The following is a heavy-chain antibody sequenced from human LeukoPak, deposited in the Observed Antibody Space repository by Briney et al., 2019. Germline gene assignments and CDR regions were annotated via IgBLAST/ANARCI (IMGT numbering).Heavy chain of an antibody. J-gene: IGHJ4*02. CDR1: GGSFSGYY. D-gene: IGHD5-18*01. CDR2: INHSGST. CDR3: ARGRGYSYGRYYFDY. Sequence: PSETLSLTCAVYGGSFSGYYWSRIRQPPGKGLEWIGEINHSGSTNYNPSLKSRVTISVDTSKNQFSLKLSSVTAADTAVYYCARGRGYSYGRYYFDYWGQGTLVTVSS. V-gene: IGHV4-34*01.